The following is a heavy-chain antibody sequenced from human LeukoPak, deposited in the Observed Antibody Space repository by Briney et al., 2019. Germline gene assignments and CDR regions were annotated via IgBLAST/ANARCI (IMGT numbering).Heavy chain of an antibody. J-gene: IGHJ4*02. CDR3: ARGSDILTGYLFRFDY. CDR2: IKQDGSEE. V-gene: IGHV3-7*04. Sequence: GGSLRLSCAASGFTFSRYWMSWVRQAPGKGLEWVANIKQDGSEEYHVDSVKGRFTISRDNAKNSLYLQMNSLRAEDTAVYYCARGSDILTGYLFRFDYWGQGTLVTVSS. D-gene: IGHD3-9*01. CDR1: GFTFSRYW.